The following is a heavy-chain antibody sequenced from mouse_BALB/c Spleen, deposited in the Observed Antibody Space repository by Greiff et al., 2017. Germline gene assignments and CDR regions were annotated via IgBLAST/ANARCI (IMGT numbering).Heavy chain of an antibody. J-gene: IGHJ4*01. D-gene: IGHD1-1*01. V-gene: IGHV1-55*01. CDR3: ASTTVVEGYAMDY. CDR1: GYNFTSYW. Sequence: QVQLQQPGAELVKPGTSVKLSCKASGYNFTSYWINWVKLRPGQGLEWIGDIYPGSGSTNYNEKFKSKATLTVDTSSSTAYMQLSSLASEDSALYYCASTTVVEGYAMDYWGHGTSVTVSS. CDR2: IYPGSGST.